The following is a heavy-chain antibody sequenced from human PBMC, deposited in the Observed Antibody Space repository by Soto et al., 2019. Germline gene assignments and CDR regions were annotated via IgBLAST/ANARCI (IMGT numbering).Heavy chain of an antibody. CDR2: INSDGSST. V-gene: IGHV3-74*01. Sequence: GGSLRLSCAASGFTFSSYWMHWVRQAPGKGLVWVSRINSDGSSTSYADSVKGRFTISRDNAKNTLYLQMNSLRAEDTAVYYCARRYCSGGSCYGLNDAFDIWGQVTMVTVSS. J-gene: IGHJ3*02. D-gene: IGHD2-15*01. CDR1: GFTFSSYW. CDR3: ARRYCSGGSCYGLNDAFDI.